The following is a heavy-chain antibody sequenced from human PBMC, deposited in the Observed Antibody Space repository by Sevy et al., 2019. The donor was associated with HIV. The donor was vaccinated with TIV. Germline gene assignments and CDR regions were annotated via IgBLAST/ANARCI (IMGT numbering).Heavy chain of an antibody. V-gene: IGHV3-15*01. J-gene: IGHJ4*02. CDR1: GFTFSNAW. CDR3: ATAHAGSYYFGSGSYFDY. D-gene: IGHD3-10*01. CDR2: IKSKIDGGTT. Sequence: GGSLRLSCAASGFTFSNAWMTWVRQAPGKGLEWVGRIKSKIDGGTTDYGAPVKGRFTISRDDSKNTLYLQMNSLKTEDTPVYYCATAHAGSYYFGSGSYFDYWGQGTLVTVSS.